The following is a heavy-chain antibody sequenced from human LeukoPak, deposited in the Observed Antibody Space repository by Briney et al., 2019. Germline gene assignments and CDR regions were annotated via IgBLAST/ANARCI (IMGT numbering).Heavy chain of an antibody. CDR1: GYTFTSCD. CDR3: AREYCSSTSCLYYFDY. Sequence: SVKVSCKASGYTFTSCDISWVRQAPGQGLEWMGGRIPFFGTANYAQKFQGRVTITADESTSTAYMELSSLRSEDTAVYYCAREYCSSTSCLYYFDYWGQGTLVTVSS. V-gene: IGHV1-69*13. J-gene: IGHJ4*02. D-gene: IGHD2-2*01. CDR2: RIPFFGTA.